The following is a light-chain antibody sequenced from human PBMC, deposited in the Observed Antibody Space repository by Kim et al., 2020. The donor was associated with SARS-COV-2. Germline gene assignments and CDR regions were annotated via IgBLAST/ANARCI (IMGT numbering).Light chain of an antibody. V-gene: IGKV1-33*01. J-gene: IGKJ2*01. CDR1: QDISNY. CDR3: HQYDNLPSVT. CDR2: DAS. Sequence: DIKMTQSPSSLSASVGDRVTITCQASQDISNYLNWYQQKPGKAPKLLIYDASNLETGVPSRFSGSGSGTDFTFTISSLQPEDIATYYCHQYDNLPSVTFGQGTKLEI.